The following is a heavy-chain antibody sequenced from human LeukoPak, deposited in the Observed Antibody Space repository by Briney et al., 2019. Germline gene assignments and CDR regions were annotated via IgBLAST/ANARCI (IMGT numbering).Heavy chain of an antibody. D-gene: IGHD5-18*01. CDR3: AGTSLTTSMVLYGMDV. J-gene: IGHJ6*02. CDR2: IYYSGST. Sequence: SETLSLTCAVSGGSITSYYWSWIRQSPGKGLEWIGYIYYSGSTNYNPSLKSRATISVDTSKNQFSLKLISVTAADTAVYYCAGTSLTTSMVLYGMDVWGQGTTVTVSS. V-gene: IGHV4-59*01. CDR1: GGSITSYY.